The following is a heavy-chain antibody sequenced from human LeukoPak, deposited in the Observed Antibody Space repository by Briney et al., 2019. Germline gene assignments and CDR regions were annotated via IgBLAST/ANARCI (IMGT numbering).Heavy chain of an antibody. D-gene: IGHD2-2*01. J-gene: IGHJ4*02. CDR2: IGTAGDT. V-gene: IGHV3-13*01. CDR3: ARAPTVLVGYCSSSSCQADY. Sequence: GGSLRLSCAASGFTFSSYDMHWVRQATGKGLEWVSAIGTAGDTYYPGSVKGRFTISRENAKNSLYLQMNSLRAGDTAVYYCARAPTVLVGYCSSSSCQADYWGQGTLVTVSS. CDR1: GFTFSSYD.